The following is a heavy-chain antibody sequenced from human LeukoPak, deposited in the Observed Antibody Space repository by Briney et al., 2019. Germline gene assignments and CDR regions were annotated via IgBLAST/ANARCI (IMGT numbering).Heavy chain of an antibody. Sequence: PSETLSLTCTVSGGSISSGSYYWSWIRQPAGKGLEWIGRIYTSGSTNYNPSLKSRVTISVDTSKNQFSLKLSSVTAADTAVYYCARESTSYGYWFWSFDYWGQGTLVTVSS. J-gene: IGHJ4*02. D-gene: IGHD5-18*01. CDR3: ARESTSYGYWFWSFDY. V-gene: IGHV4-61*02. CDR1: GGSISSGSYY. CDR2: IYTSGST.